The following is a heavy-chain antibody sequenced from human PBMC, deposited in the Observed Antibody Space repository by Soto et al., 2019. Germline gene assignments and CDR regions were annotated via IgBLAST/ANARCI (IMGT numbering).Heavy chain of an antibody. CDR3: TRAGITMIVELDY. V-gene: IGHV3-49*04. CDR1: GFTFGDYA. Sequence: PGGSLRLSCTASGFTFGDYAMSWVRQAPGKGLEWVGFIRSKAYGGTTEYAASVKGRFTISRDDSKSIAYLQMNSLKTEDTAVYYCTRAGITMIVELDYWGQGTLVTVSS. D-gene: IGHD3-22*01. J-gene: IGHJ4*02. CDR2: IRSKAYGGTT.